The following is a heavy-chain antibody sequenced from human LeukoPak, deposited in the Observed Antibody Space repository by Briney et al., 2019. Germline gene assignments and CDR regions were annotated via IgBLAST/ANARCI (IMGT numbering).Heavy chain of an antibody. CDR1: GVTFSSYA. CDR3: AKDIGGGSYPGYFDY. J-gene: IGHJ4*02. Sequence: GGSLRLSCAASGVTFSSYATHWVRQAPGKGLEWVSAISGGGGSTYYADSVKGRFTISRDNSKNTLYLQMSSLRAEDTALYYCAKDIGGGSYPGYFDYWGQGTLVTVSS. V-gene: IGHV3-23*01. D-gene: IGHD1-26*01. CDR2: ISGGGGST.